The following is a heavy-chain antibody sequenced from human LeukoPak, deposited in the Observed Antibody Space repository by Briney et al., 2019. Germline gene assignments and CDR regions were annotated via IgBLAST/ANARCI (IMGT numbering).Heavy chain of an antibody. CDR3: ARGRSSSGWYVNS. D-gene: IGHD6-19*01. CDR2: INPYNGHT. CDR1: GYTFSNDG. V-gene: IGHV1-18*01. Sequence: GASVKVSCKASGYTFSNDGLSWVRQAPGQGLEWMGWINPYNGHTNYAQRLQGRVTMTRNTSISTAYMELSSLRSEDTAVYYCARGRSSSGWYVNSWGQGTLVTVSS. J-gene: IGHJ4*02.